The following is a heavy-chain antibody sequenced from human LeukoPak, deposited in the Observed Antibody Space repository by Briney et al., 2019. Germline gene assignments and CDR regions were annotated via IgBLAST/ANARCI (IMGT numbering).Heavy chain of an antibody. CDR3: ASGDNIYGSSPYYFGY. J-gene: IGHJ4*02. D-gene: IGHD3-10*01. CDR2: INPNSGGT. Sequence: ASVKVSCKASGYTFTGYYIHWVRQAPGQGLEWMGWINPNSGGTYYAQKFQGRVTVTRDTSISTAYTELSRLRSDDTAVYYCASGDNIYGSSPYYFGYWGQGTLVTVSS. CDR1: GYTFTGYY. V-gene: IGHV1-2*02.